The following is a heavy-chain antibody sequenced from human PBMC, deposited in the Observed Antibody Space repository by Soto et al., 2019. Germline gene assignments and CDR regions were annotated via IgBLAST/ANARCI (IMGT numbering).Heavy chain of an antibody. J-gene: IGHJ6*02. Sequence: SETLSLTCTVSGGSISSYYWSWIRQPPGKGLEWIGYIYYSGSTDYNPSLKSRVTISVDTSKNQFSLKLSSVTAADTAVYYCAGRGYSYGHIDYYYYGMDVWGQGTTVTVSS. V-gene: IGHV4-59*12. CDR1: GGSISSYY. CDR2: IYYSGST. CDR3: AGRGYSYGHIDYYYYGMDV. D-gene: IGHD5-18*01.